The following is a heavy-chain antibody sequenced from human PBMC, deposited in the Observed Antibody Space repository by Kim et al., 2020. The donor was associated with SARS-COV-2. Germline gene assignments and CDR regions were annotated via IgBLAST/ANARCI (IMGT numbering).Heavy chain of an antibody. CDR2: ISSSSSYI. D-gene: IGHD3-16*01. Sequence: GGSLRLSCAASGFTFSSYSMNWVRQAPGKGLEWVSSISSSSSYIYYADSVKGRFTISRDNAKNSLYLQMNSLRAEDTAVYYCARGSPFSWGVILGYYGMDVWGQGTTVTVSS. J-gene: IGHJ6*02. V-gene: IGHV3-21*01. CDR1: GFTFSSYS. CDR3: ARGSPFSWGVILGYYGMDV.